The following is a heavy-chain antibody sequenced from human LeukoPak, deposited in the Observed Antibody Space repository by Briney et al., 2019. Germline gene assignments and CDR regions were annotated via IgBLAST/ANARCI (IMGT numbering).Heavy chain of an antibody. V-gene: IGHV3-23*01. CDR3: AKDSRYSYGVNWFAP. Sequence: GGSLRLSCAASGFTFSSYAMSWVRQAPGKGLEWVSAISGSGGSTYYADSVKGRFTISRDNSKNTLYLQMNSLRAEDTAVYYCAKDSRYSYGVNWFAPWGQGTLVTVSS. J-gene: IGHJ5*02. CDR1: GFTFSSYA. D-gene: IGHD5-18*01. CDR2: ISGSGGST.